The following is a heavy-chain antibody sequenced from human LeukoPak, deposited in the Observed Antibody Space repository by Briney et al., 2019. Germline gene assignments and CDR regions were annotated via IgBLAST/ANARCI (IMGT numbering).Heavy chain of an antibody. V-gene: IGHV1-69*13. Sequence: GASVKVSCKASGGSFSSHDISWVRQAPGQGLEWMGGITPIFGTAVYAQKIQGRVTITAVESMSTAHMELTSLRSEDTATYYCARGWLAETTLVTPYNYWGQGTLVTVSS. CDR2: ITPIFGTA. D-gene: IGHD4-23*01. CDR3: ARGWLAETTLVTPYNY. CDR1: GGSFSSHD. J-gene: IGHJ4*02.